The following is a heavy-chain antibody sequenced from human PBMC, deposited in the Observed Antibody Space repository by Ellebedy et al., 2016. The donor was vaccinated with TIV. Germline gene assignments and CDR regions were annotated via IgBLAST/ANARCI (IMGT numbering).Heavy chain of an antibody. CDR1: GGSISNYY. D-gene: IGHD5-12*01. CDR3: ARRRLGIGDEY. V-gene: IGHV4-59*08. CDR2: ISYSGSA. Sequence: SETLSLTCTVSGGSISNYYWNWIRQPPGKGLEWVGYISYSGSADYNPSLKSRVTISLDTSKNQISLKLISVTAADTAVYYCARRRLGIGDEYWGQGTLVTVSS. J-gene: IGHJ4*02.